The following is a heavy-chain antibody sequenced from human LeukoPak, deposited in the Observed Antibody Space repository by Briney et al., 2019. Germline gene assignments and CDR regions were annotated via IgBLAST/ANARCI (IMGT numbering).Heavy chain of an antibody. CDR3: ASRYGDDVEN. V-gene: IGHV3-30*03. Sequence: PGGSLRLSCAASGFTFSSYGMHWVRQAPGKGLEWVAVISYDGSNKYCADSVKGRFTISRDNSKNTLYLQMNSPRAEDTAGYYCASRYGDDVENWGQGTLVTVSS. CDR2: ISYDGSNK. CDR1: GFTFSSYG. D-gene: IGHD4-17*01. J-gene: IGHJ4*02.